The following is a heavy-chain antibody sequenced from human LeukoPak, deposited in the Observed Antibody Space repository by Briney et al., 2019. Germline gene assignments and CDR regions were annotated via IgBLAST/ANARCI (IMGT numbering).Heavy chain of an antibody. CDR2: IYPGDSDT. CDR1: GYSFTSYW. V-gene: IGHV5-51*01. CDR3: ARPCSGGSCYSSYDAFDI. Sequence: GESLKISCKGSGYSFTSYWIGWVRQMPGKGLEWMGIIYPGDSDTRYSPSFQGQVTIPADKSISTAYLQWSSLKASDTAMYYCARPCSGGSCYSSYDAFDIWGQGTMVTVSS. J-gene: IGHJ3*02. D-gene: IGHD2-15*01.